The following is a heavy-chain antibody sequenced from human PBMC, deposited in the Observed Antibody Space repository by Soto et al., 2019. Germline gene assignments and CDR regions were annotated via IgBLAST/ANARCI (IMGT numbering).Heavy chain of an antibody. CDR2: IQSDGRDE. D-gene: IGHD2-15*01. J-gene: IGHJ4*02. Sequence: LGLSPVPSVLTPDTYCIDFVRDAPHDGLEMVAFIQSDGRDEYYADSVRGRFTISRDNSKNTLYLEMNSLTPEDTAVYYCVKAFSDPGCRGGGFQRTFHQWGQGTMVTVS. V-gene: IGHV3-30*02. CDR3: VKAFSDPGCRGGGFQRTFHQ. CDR1: VLTPDTYC.